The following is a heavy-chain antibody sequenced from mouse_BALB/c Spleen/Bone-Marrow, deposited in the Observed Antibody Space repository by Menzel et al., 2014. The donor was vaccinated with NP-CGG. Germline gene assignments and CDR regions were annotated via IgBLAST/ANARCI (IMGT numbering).Heavy chain of an antibody. J-gene: IGHJ2*01. V-gene: IGHV3-8*02. CDR2: ISYSGST. Sequence: VQLQQSGPSLVKPSQTLSLTCSVTGDSITSGYWNWIRKFPGNKLEYMGYISYSGSTYYNPSLKSRISITRDTSKNXYYLQLNSVTIEDTATYYCARYKGYYDHDGDYFDYWGQGTTLTVSS. CDR1: GDSITSGY. D-gene: IGHD2-4*01. CDR3: ARYKGYYDHDGDYFDY.